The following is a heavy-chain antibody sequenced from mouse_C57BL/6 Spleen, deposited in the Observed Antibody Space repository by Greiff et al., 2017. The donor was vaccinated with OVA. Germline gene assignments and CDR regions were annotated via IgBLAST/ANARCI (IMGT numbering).Heavy chain of an antibody. J-gene: IGHJ1*03. CDR2: IDPSDSET. Sequence: QVQLQQPGAELVRPGSSVKLSCKASGYTFTSYWMHWVKQRPIQGLEWIGNIDPSDSETHYNQKFKDKATLTVDKSSSTAYMQLSSLTSEDSAVYYGARRRDYDGYFDDWGKGTTVTVSS. V-gene: IGHV1-52*01. CDR1: GYTFTSYW. CDR3: ARRRDYDGYFDD. D-gene: IGHD2-4*01.